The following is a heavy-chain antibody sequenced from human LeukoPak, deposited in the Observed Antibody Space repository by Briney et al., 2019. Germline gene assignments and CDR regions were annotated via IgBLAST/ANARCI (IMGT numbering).Heavy chain of an antibody. V-gene: IGHV1-18*01. Sequence: ASVKVSCKASGGTFSSYAISWVRQAPGQGLEWMGWISAYNGNTNYAQKLQGRVTMTTDTSTSTAYMELRSLRSDDTAVYYCARIGANLGYCSSTSCYTYYYMDVWGKGTTVTVSS. D-gene: IGHD2-2*02. CDR3: ARIGANLGYCSSTSCYTYYYMDV. CDR1: GGTFSSYA. CDR2: ISAYNGNT. J-gene: IGHJ6*03.